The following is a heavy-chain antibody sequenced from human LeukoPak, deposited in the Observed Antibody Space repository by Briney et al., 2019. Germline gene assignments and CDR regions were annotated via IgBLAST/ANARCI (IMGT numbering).Heavy chain of an antibody. D-gene: IGHD3-10*01. CDR2: ISTSGSYI. CDR3: ATDLIHYYASGAKT. CDR1: GLTFSNYN. Sequence: GGSLRLSCAASGLTFSNYNMNWVRLAPGKGLEWVSSISTSGSYIYYANSMKGRFTISRDNAKNSLYLQMNSLRVEDSAVYYCATDLIHYYASGAKTWGQGTLVTVSS. V-gene: IGHV3-21*01. J-gene: IGHJ5*02.